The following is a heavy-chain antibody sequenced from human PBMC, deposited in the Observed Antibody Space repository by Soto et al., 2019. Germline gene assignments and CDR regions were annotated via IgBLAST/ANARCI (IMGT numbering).Heavy chain of an antibody. CDR3: AKDRNYPRDQFHY. V-gene: IGHV3-23*01. CDR1: GFTFSTYA. Sequence: GGSLRLSCAASGFTFSTYALSWVRQAPGKGLEWVSAISANGQGIYYADSVRGRFTISRDNSKNTIFLHMDSLRAEDTAVHYCAKDRNYPRDQFHYWGQGTLVTVSS. CDR2: ISANGQGI. D-gene: IGHD1-7*01. J-gene: IGHJ4*02.